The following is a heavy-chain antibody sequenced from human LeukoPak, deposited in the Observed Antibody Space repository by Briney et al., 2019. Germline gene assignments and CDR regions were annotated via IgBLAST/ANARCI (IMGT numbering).Heavy chain of an antibody. V-gene: IGHV3-7*01. CDR3: ARVKQRLVRLLGRDSTYNYYYYTDV. CDR1: GVTFSSYW. CDR2: IKQDGSEK. J-gene: IGHJ6*03. Sequence: GGSLRLSCAASGVTFSSYWMSWVRQAPGKGLEWVANIKQDGSEKYYVDSVKGRFTVSRDNARNSLYLQMNSLRAEDTAVYYCARVKQRLVRLLGRDSTYNYYYYTDVWGKGTTVTVSS. D-gene: IGHD6-13*01.